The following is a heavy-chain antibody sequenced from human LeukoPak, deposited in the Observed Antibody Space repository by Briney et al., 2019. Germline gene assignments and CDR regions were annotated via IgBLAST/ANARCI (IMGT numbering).Heavy chain of an antibody. CDR2: INHSGST. V-gene: IGHV4-34*01. CDR3: ARALATGRYRLFYGSGRNFDY. CDR1: GGSFSGYY. D-gene: IGHD3-10*01. Sequence: SETLSLTCAVYGGSFSGYYWSWIRQPPGKGLEWIGEINHSGSTNYNPSLKSRVTISVDTSKNQFSLKLSSVTAADTAVYYCARALATGRYRLFYGSGRNFDYWGQGTLVTVSS. J-gene: IGHJ4*02.